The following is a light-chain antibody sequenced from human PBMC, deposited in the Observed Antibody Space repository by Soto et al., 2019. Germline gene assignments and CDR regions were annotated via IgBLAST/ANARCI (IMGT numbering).Light chain of an antibody. Sequence: ITYTETSSDVGSYNRVSWYQQPPGAAPKLMIYEVSNRPSGVPDRFSGSKSGNTASLTISGLQAEDEAEYYCNSYTGSSTYVFGTGTKVTVL. CDR3: NSYTGSSTYV. V-gene: IGLV2-18*02. CDR1: SSDVGSYNR. J-gene: IGLJ1*01. CDR2: EVS.